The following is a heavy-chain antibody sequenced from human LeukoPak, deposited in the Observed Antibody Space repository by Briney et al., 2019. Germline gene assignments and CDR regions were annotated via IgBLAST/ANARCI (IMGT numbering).Heavy chain of an antibody. V-gene: IGHV3-7*01. CDR3: ARDDGTVGATGPDV. CDR1: GFTFSSYW. D-gene: IGHD1-26*01. CDR2: IKQDGSEK. Sequence: GGSLRLSCAASGFTFSSYWMSGVRQAPGKGLEWVANIKQDGSEKYYVDSVKGRFTISRDNAKNSLYLQMNSLRAEDTAVYYCARDDGTVGATGPDVWGKGTTVTVSS. J-gene: IGHJ6*04.